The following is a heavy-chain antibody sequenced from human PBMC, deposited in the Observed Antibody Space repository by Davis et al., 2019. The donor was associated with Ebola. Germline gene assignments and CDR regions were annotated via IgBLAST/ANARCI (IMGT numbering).Heavy chain of an antibody. J-gene: IGHJ2*01. V-gene: IGHV4-39*07. Sequence: YMGWVRQPPGKGLEWIGSIYNSGSTYYNPSLKSRVTISVDTSKNQFSLKWSSVTAADTAVYYCAREREPDWYFDLWGRGTLVTVSS. CDR2: IYNSGST. CDR1: Y. CDR3: AREREPDWYFDL. D-gene: IGHD1-14*01.